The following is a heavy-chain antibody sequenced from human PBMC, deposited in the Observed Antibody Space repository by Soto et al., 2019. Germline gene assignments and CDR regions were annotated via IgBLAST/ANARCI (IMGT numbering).Heavy chain of an antibody. CDR1: GGTFSTYA. D-gene: IGHD5-18*01. CDR2: IIPMFGTA. J-gene: IGHJ4*02. Sequence: QVQLVQSGAEVKKPESSVKVSCKAPGGTFSTYAISWVRQAPGPGLEWMGGIIPMFGTANYAQRVQDRVTITADESTNTVYMELSSLRSEDTAVYFCASGIQLWLRRINNGYSGWGQGTLVTVSS. V-gene: IGHV1-69*12. CDR3: ASGIQLWLRRINNGYSG.